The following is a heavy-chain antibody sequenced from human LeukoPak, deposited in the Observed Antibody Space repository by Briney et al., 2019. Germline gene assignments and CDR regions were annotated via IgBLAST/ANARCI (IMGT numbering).Heavy chain of an antibody. CDR1: GFTVSSNY. D-gene: IGHD6-13*01. CDR3: ARGLAAAGCFDY. V-gene: IGHV3-53*01. J-gene: IGHJ4*02. Sequence: GGSLRLSCAASGFTVSSNYMSWVRQAPGKGLESVSVIYSGGSTYYADSVKGRFTISRDNSKNTLYLQMNSLRAEDTAVYYCARGLAAAGCFDYWGQGTLVTVSS. CDR2: IYSGGST.